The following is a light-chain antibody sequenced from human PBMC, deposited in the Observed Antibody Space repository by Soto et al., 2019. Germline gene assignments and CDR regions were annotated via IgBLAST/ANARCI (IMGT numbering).Light chain of an antibody. V-gene: IGKV3-20*01. CDR3: QQYGSSGT. Sequence: EIGLTQPSRALSLSAGERATLSCRASQSVSNNYLAWYQQKPGQAPRLLIYGASNRATGIPDRFSGSGSGTDFTLTISRLEPEDFAVYYCQQYGSSGTFGQGTKVDIK. CDR2: GAS. CDR1: QSVSNNY. J-gene: IGKJ1*01.